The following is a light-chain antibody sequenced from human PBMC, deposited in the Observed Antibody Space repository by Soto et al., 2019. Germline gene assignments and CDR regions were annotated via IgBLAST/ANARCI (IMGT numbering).Light chain of an antibody. V-gene: IGLV2-14*01. CDR1: SSDVGNYKY. CDR3: VSYTSSGTYV. CDR2: EVS. Sequence: QSALTQPASVSGSPGQSITISCTGTSSDVGNYKYVSWYQQHPGNAPKLMIYEVSNRPSGVSNRFSGSKSGNTASLTISGLQAEDETDYYCVSYTSSGTYVFGTGTKLTVL. J-gene: IGLJ1*01.